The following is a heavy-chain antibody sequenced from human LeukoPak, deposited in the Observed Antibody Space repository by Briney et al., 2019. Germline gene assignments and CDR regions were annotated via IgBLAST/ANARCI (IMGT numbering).Heavy chain of an antibody. Sequence: SETLSLTCTVSGGSVNSGGYYWSWIRQHPGKGLEWIGCIYYSGSTYYNPSLKSRVTISVDTSKNQFSLKLSSVTAADTAVYYCARGRTGSFDYWGQGTLVTVSS. J-gene: IGHJ4*02. V-gene: IGHV4-31*03. CDR3: ARGRTGSFDY. D-gene: IGHD1/OR15-1a*01. CDR1: GGSVNSGGYY. CDR2: IYYSGST.